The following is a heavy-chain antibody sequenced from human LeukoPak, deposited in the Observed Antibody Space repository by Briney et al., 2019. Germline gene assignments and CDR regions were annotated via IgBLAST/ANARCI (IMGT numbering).Heavy chain of an antibody. Sequence: PGGSLRLSCAASGFTVSSNYMSWVRQAPGKGLEWVSVIYSGGSTYYADSVKGRITISRDTSKNTLYLQINSLRAEDTAVYYCAKSLATGWYVNEYWGQGTLVTVSS. CDR1: GFTVSSNY. V-gene: IGHV3-66*01. D-gene: IGHD6-19*01. J-gene: IGHJ4*02. CDR2: IYSGGST. CDR3: AKSLATGWYVNEY.